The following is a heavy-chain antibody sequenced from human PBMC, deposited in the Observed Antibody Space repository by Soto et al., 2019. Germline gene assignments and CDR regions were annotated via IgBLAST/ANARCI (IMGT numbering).Heavy chain of an antibody. V-gene: IGHV4-34*01. J-gene: IGHJ4*02. CDR2: INQSGST. CDR1: GGSISSYD. CDR3: ARGRDN. Sequence: PSETLSLTCTVSGGSISSYDLSWIRQPPGKGLEWIGEINQSGSTNHNLSLKSRVTISVDTSKNQFSLKLSSVTAADTAVYYCARGRDNWGQGTLVTVSS.